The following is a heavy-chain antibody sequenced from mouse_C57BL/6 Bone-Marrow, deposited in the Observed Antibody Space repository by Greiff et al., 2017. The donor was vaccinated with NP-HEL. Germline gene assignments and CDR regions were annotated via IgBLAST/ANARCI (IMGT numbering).Heavy chain of an antibody. Sequence: VKLMESGAELARPGASVKLSCKASGYTFTSYGISWVKQRTGQGLEWIGEIYPRSGNTYYNEKFKGKATLTADKSSSTAYMELRSLTSEDSAVYFCAGWVCYYGSDAMDYWGQGTSVTVSS. J-gene: IGHJ4*01. V-gene: IGHV1-81*01. CDR3: AGWVCYYGSDAMDY. CDR2: IYPRSGNT. D-gene: IGHD1-1*01. CDR1: GYTFTSYG.